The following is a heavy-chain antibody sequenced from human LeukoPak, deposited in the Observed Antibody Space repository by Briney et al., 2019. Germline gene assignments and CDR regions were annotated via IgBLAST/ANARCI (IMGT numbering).Heavy chain of an antibody. J-gene: IGHJ4*02. V-gene: IGHV3-7*01. Sequence: GGSLRLSCAASGFTFSSYWMSWVRQAPGKGLEWVANMKQDGSEKYYVDSVKGRFTISRYNAKNSLYLQMNSLRAEDTAVYYCARDLRGGYFDYWGQGTLVTVSS. D-gene: IGHD3-16*01. CDR2: MKQDGSEK. CDR3: ARDLRGGYFDY. CDR1: GFTFSSYW.